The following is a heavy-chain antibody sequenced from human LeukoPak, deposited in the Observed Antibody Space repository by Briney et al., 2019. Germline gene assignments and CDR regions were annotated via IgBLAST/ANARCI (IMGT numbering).Heavy chain of an antibody. CDR2: IYNSGST. Sequence: SETLSLTCTVSGGSISTYYWSWIRQPPGKGLEWIGYIYNSGSTNYNPSLKSRVTILVDTSTNQFSLKLRSVTAADTAVYYCARHGGGGSHNPPYYYGMDVWGQGTTVTVSS. J-gene: IGHJ6*02. D-gene: IGHD1-26*01. CDR3: ARHGGGGSHNPPYYYGMDV. CDR1: GGSISTYY. V-gene: IGHV4-59*08.